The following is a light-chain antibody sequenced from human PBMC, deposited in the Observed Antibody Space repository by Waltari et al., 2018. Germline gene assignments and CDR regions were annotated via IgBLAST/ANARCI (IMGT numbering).Light chain of an antibody. CDR3: ASWDDGLNRLL. CDR1: NSNIGSNT. J-gene: IGLJ1*01. V-gene: IGLV1-44*01. CDR2: SND. Sequence: QSVLTQPPSASGTPGQRVTISCSGSNSNIGSNTVNWYQQLPGTAPKVVIYSNDERPSGVPDRFSGSKSGTSASLVISGLQSEDESDYYCASWDDGLNRLLFGTGTKVTVL.